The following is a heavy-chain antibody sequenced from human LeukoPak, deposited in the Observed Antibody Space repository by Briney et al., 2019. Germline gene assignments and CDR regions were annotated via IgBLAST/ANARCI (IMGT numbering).Heavy chain of an antibody. CDR1: GFTFNNAW. CDR3: TTFSYDFWSGSEGGYFDH. CDR2: IKHKADGGTP. D-gene: IGHD3-3*01. V-gene: IGHV3-15*01. J-gene: IGHJ4*02. Sequence: GGSIRLSCVAYGFTFNNAWMSWVRQAPGKVLEWVGRIKHKADGGTPDYGAPVKGRFSISRDDSKNTLYLQMNNLKNEDTAVYYCTTFSYDFWSGSEGGYFDHWGQGTLVAVSS.